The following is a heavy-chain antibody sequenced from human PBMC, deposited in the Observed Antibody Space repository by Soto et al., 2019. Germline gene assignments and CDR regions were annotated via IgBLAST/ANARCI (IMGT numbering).Heavy chain of an antibody. CDR2: IKSSSRNI. D-gene: IGHD6-19*01. CDR1: GFTFGDFN. J-gene: IGHJ4*02. Sequence: GGSLRLSCAASGFTFGDFNMNWVRQAPGKGLEWVSYIKSSSRNIYYADSVKGRFTISRDNGKNSLYLQMNSLRVEDTALYFCMSGSYSSGYNYWGQGTLVTVSS. CDR3: MSGSYSSGYNY. V-gene: IGHV3-48*01.